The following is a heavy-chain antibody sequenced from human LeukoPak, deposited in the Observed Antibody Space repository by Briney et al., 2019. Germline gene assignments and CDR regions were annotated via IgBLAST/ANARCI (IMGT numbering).Heavy chain of an antibody. CDR3: ARASYGWNWFDP. D-gene: IGHD5-18*01. CDR2: IYTSGST. J-gene: IGHJ5*02. CDR1: GGSLSSGSYY. V-gene: IGHV4-61*02. Sequence: SQTLSLTCTVYGGSLSSGSYYWSWIRQPAGNGPEWFGRIYTSGSTNYNPTLKSRVTISVDPSKNQFSLKLGSVTAADTAVYYCARASYGWNWFDPWGQGTLVTVSS.